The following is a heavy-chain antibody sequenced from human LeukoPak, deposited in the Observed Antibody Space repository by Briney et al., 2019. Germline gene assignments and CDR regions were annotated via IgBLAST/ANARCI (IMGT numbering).Heavy chain of an antibody. CDR3: ARHVTLGIEVDWFDP. D-gene: IGHD7-27*01. J-gene: IGHJ5*02. V-gene: IGHV4-59*08. CDR1: GDSIRRYY. Sequence: PSETLSLTCTVSGDSIRRYYWSWIRQPPGEGLEWIGYIYYSGSTNYNPSLKSRVTISVDTSKNQFSLKLSSVTAADTAVYYCARHVTLGIEVDWFDPWGQGTLVTVSS. CDR2: IYYSGST.